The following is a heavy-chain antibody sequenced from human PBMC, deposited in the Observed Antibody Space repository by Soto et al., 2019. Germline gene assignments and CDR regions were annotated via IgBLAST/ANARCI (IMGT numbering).Heavy chain of an antibody. CDR3: ARQSYCSSTSCYTVDS. Sequence: ESLKISCKGSGYSLTSYWIGWMRQTPGKGLEWMGMIYLGDSNTRYSPSFEGQVTISADKSTTTAYLQWSSLKASDSAMYYCARQSYCSSTSCYTVDSWGQGTLVTVSS. J-gene: IGHJ4*02. CDR2: IYLGDSNT. V-gene: IGHV5-51*01. CDR1: GYSLTSYW. D-gene: IGHD2-2*02.